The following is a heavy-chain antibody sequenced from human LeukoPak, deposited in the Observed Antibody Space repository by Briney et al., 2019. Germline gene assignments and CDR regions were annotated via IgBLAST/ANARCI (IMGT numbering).Heavy chain of an antibody. D-gene: IGHD2-15*01. V-gene: IGHV3-21*01. CDR2: ISTSSSYM. CDR1: GFTFSSYS. J-gene: IGHJ5*02. Sequence: PGGSLRLSCAASGFTFSSYSMNWVRQAPGKGLEWVSSISTSSSYMYYADSVKGRFTISRDNARNSLYLQMNTLRAEDTAVYSCARGADGVSSNSRGWFDPWGQGTLVTVSS. CDR3: ARGADGVSSNSRGWFDP.